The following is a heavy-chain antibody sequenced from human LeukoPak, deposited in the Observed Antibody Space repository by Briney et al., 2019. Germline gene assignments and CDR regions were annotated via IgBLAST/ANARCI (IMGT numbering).Heavy chain of an antibody. CDR2: IYYSGST. Sequence: SETLSLTCTVSGGSISSSGYFWGWVRQPPGRELEWIGTIYYSGSTYYSPSLKSRVTISLDTSKNQFSLKLSSVTAADTAVYYCGRQSGDYYNHMDVWGEGTTVTVSS. D-gene: IGHD3-10*01. CDR3: GRQSGDYYNHMDV. V-gene: IGHV4-39*07. CDR1: GGSISSSGYF. J-gene: IGHJ6*03.